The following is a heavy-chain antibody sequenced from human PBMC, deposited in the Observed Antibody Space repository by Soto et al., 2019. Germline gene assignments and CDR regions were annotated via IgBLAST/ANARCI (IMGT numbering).Heavy chain of an antibody. CDR3: ARQDTAMVNWFDS. J-gene: IGHJ5*01. D-gene: IGHD5-18*01. Sequence: SETLSLTCTVSGGSISSGGYYWSWIRQHPGKGLEWIGYIYYSGSTYYNPSLKSRVTISVDTSKNQFSLKLSSVTAADTAVYYCARQDTAMVNWFDSWGPGTLVTVSS. CDR1: GGSISSGGYY. CDR2: IYYSGST. V-gene: IGHV4-31*03.